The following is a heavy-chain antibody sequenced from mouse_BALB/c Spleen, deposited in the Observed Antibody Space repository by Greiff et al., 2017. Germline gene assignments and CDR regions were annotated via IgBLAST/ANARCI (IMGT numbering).Heavy chain of an antibody. D-gene: IGHD4-1*01. J-gene: IGHJ2*01. CDR2: ISSGGGST. CDR3: ASRTGTRGNYFDY. V-gene: IGHV5-12-1*01. Sequence: EVKVVESGGGLVKPGGSLKLSCAASGFAFSSYDMSWVRQTPEKRLEWVAYISSGGGSTYYPDTVKGRFTISRDNAKNTLYLQMSSLKSEDTAMYYCASRTGTRGNYFDYWGQGTTLTVSS. CDR1: GFAFSSYD.